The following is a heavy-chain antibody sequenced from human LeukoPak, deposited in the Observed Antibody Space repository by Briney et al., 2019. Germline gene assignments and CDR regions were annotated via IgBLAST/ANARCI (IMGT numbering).Heavy chain of an antibody. J-gene: IGHJ6*02. V-gene: IGHV3-53*01. Sequence: GGSLRLSCAASGFTVSSNYMSWVRQAPGKGLEWVSVIYSGGSTYYADSVKGRFTISRDDSKNTLYLQMNSLRAGDTAVYYCASSSSSNQYYYYGMDVWGQGTTVTVSS. CDR2: IYSGGST. D-gene: IGHD6-13*01. CDR3: ASSSSSNQYYYYGMDV. CDR1: GFTVSSNY.